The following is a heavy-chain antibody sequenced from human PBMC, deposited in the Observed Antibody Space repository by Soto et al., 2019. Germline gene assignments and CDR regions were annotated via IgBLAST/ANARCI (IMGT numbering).Heavy chain of an antibody. CDR2: IKSETDGGTT. CDR1: GFPFSNAW. CDR3: TRPGLSEDWERYFGL. V-gene: IGHV3-15*01. D-gene: IGHD1-26*01. Sequence: PGGSLRLSCAASGFPFSNAWMSWVRQAPGEGLEWAARIKSETDGGTTDYGAPVEGRFTISRDDSKNTLDLQMTNLKTEDTAVYYCTRPGLSEDWERYFGLWGRGTLVTVSS. J-gene: IGHJ2*01.